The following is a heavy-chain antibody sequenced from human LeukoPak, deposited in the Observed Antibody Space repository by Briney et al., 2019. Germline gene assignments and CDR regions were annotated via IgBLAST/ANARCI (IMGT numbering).Heavy chain of an antibody. CDR2: ISYDGSNK. CDR3: AKGGSNFYLTESLFDY. CDR1: GFTFSSYA. Sequence: GALRLSCAASGFTFSSYAMHWVRQAPGKGLEWVAVISYDGSNKYYADSVKGRFTISRDNSKNTLYLQMNRLRAEDTAVYYCAKGGSNFYLTESLFDYWGQGTLVTVSS. J-gene: IGHJ4*02. D-gene: IGHD3-22*01. V-gene: IGHV3-30*04.